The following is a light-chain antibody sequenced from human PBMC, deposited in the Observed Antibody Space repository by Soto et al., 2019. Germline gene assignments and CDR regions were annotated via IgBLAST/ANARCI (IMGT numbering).Light chain of an antibody. CDR2: AAS. Sequence: DIQMTQSPSSLSASVGDTVTITCRASQDIGNFFAWFQQKPGKAPKSLISAASNLQSGVPSKFSVSGSGTDFTLTINSLQPEDFAAYYCQQYHSYPATFGGGTKVEI. CDR3: QQYHSYPAT. V-gene: IGKV1-16*02. J-gene: IGKJ4*01. CDR1: QDIGNF.